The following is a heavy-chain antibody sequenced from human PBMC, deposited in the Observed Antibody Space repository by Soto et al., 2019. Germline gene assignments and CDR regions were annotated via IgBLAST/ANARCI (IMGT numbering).Heavy chain of an antibody. CDR3: AKDCGTYVWGSYRSNWLDP. CDR1: GFTFSSYG. CDR2: ISYDGTNK. Sequence: PGGSLRLSCAASGFTFSSYGIHWVRQAPGKGLEWVAVISYDGTNKYYADSVKGRFTISRDNPTNTLYLQMNSLRAEDTAVYYCAKDCGTYVWGSYRSNWLDPWGQGTLVTVSS. D-gene: IGHD3-16*02. J-gene: IGHJ5*02. V-gene: IGHV3-30*18.